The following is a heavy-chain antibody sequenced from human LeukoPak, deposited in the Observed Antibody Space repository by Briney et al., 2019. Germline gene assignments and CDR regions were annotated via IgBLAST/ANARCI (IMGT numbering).Heavy chain of an antibody. Sequence: SETLSLTCTVSGGSISSSSYYWGWIRQPPGKGLEWIGSIYYSGSTYYNPSLKSRVTISVDTSKNQFSLKLSSVTAADTAVYYCARLRRTTMVRGVHNWFDPWGQGTLVTVSS. J-gene: IGHJ5*02. D-gene: IGHD3-10*01. CDR2: IYYSGST. CDR1: GGSISSSSYY. V-gene: IGHV4-39*07. CDR3: ARLRRTTMVRGVHNWFDP.